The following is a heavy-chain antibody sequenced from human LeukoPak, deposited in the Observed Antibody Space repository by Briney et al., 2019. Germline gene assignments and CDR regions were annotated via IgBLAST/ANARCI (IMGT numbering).Heavy chain of an antibody. CDR3: ARYIYGDYAYYFDY. V-gene: IGHV4-38-2*02. CDR2: IYHSGST. Sequence: PSETLSLTCTVSGYSISSGYYWGWIRQPPGKGLEWIGSIYHSGSTYYNPSLKSRVTISVDTSKNQFSPKLSSVTAADTAVYYCARYIYGDYAYYFDYWGQGTLVTVSS. CDR1: GYSISSGYY. J-gene: IGHJ4*02. D-gene: IGHD4-17*01.